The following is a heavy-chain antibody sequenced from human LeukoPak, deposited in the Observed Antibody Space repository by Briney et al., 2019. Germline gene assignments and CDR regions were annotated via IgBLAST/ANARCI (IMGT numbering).Heavy chain of an antibody. V-gene: IGHV3-53*01. D-gene: IGHD2-21*02. CDR2: IYSGGST. CDR3: ARDCGGDCYSGGAFDI. CDR1: GFTVSSNY. J-gene: IGHJ3*02. Sequence: GGSLSLSCAASGFTVSSNYMSWVRQAPGKGLEWVSVIYSGGSTYYADSVKGRFTISRDNSKNTLYLQMNSLRAEDTAVYYCARDCGGDCYSGGAFDIWGQGTMVTVSS.